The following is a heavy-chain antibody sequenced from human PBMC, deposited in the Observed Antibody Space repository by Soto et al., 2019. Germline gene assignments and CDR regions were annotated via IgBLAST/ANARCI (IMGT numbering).Heavy chain of an antibody. Sequence: PGGSLRLSCAASGFSFSNAWINWVRQVPGKGLEWVGRIKSKTDGGTTDFAAPVKGRFAISRDDSNNMVYLQMNSLKTEDTAVYYCSTVSYITNVRNRLAYWGHGSLVTGSS. CDR1: GFSFSNAW. CDR3: STVSYITNVRNRLAY. D-gene: IGHD2-2*02. J-gene: IGHJ4*01. V-gene: IGHV3-15*07. CDR2: IKSKTDGGTT.